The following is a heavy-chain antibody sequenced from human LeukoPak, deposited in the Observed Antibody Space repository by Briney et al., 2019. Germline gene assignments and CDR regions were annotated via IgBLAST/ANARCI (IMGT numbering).Heavy chain of an antibody. V-gene: IGHV3-21*01. Sequence: PGGSLRLSCAASGFTFSSYSMNWVRQAPGKGLEWVSSISSSSSYIYYADSVKGRFTISRDNAKNSLYLQMSSLRAEDTAVYYCARGSFIVVVPAATYDPWGQGTLVTVSS. CDR3: ARGSFIVVVPAATYDP. J-gene: IGHJ5*02. CDR2: ISSSSSYI. D-gene: IGHD2-2*01. CDR1: GFTFSSYS.